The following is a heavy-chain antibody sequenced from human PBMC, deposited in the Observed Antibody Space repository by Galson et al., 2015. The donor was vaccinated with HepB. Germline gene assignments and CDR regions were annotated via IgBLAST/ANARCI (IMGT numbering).Heavy chain of an antibody. CDR1: GFTVSDNY. J-gene: IGHJ4*02. D-gene: IGHD1-26*01. CDR3: VGSHYRSSSDY. V-gene: IGHV3-53*01. Sequence: SLRLSCAASGFTVSDNYVSCVRQPPGTGLEWVSVIYASGRTFYADSVKGRFTIDNSKNTLFLQMNSLRVEDTAVYYCVGSHYRSSSDYWGQGTLVTVSS. CDR2: IYASGRT.